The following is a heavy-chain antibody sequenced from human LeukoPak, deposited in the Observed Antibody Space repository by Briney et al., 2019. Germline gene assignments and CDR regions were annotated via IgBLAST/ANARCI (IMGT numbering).Heavy chain of an antibody. CDR2: IDPDDSDT. V-gene: IGHV5-51*01. CDR1: GYSFSSYW. J-gene: IGHJ3*02. CDR3: ARSYTTSPDAFDI. D-gene: IGHD6-6*01. Sequence: GESLKISCKGSGYSFSSYWIGWVRQMPGKGLEWMGIIDPDDSDTGYSPSLQGQVTISADKSITTAYLQWRSLKASDTAMYYCARSYTTSPDAFDIWGQGTMVTVSS.